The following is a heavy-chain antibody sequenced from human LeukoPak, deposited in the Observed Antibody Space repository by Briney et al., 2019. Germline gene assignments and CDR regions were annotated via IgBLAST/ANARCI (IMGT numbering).Heavy chain of an antibody. Sequence: PSETLSLTCAVYGGSFSGYYWSWIRQPPGKGLEWIGEINHSGSTNYNPSLKSRVTISVDTSKNQFSLKLSSVTAADTAVYYCASSVRWHSSSWPHCGQGTLVTVSS. J-gene: IGHJ1*01. D-gene: IGHD6-13*01. CDR3: ASSVRWHSSSWPH. CDR1: GGSFSGYY. V-gene: IGHV4-34*01. CDR2: INHSGST.